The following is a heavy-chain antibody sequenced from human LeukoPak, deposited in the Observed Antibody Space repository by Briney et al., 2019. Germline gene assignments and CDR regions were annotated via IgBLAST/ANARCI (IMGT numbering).Heavy chain of an antibody. Sequence: GGSLRLSCAATGFTFSSYAMHWVRQAPGKGLEWGAVISYDGSNKYYADSVKGRFSISRDNSKNTLYVQMNSLRAEDTGVYYCARDRLRATTSTLAYWGQGTLVTVSS. CDR3: ARDRLRATTSTLAY. D-gene: IGHD4-17*01. J-gene: IGHJ4*02. CDR2: ISYDGSNK. V-gene: IGHV3-30*04. CDR1: GFTFSSYA.